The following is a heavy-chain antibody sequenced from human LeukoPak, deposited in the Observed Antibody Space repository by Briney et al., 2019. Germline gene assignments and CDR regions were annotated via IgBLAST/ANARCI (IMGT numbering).Heavy chain of an antibody. D-gene: IGHD2-21*02. J-gene: IGHJ4*02. V-gene: IGHV1-2*06. CDR1: GYTFSGYY. CDR3: ASVNLTV. Sequence: GASVKVSCKASGYTFSGYYIHWVRQAPGQGLEWMGRINPNSGGTNYAQKFQDRVTMTRDTSISTAYMELSRLRSDDTAMYFCASVNLTVWGQGTLVIVPS. CDR2: INPNSGGT.